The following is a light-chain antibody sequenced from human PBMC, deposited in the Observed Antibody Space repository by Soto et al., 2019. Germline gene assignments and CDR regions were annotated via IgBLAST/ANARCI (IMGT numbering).Light chain of an antibody. Sequence: EIEMTQSPATLYVSLGERVTLSCRAGQTIGSDLAWYQQKPGQPPSLLISGASARAPGVPARFSGSGSETEFTLAISSLQSEDFAVYYCQQYNKWPITFGPGTRLEIK. J-gene: IGKJ5*01. CDR1: QTIGSD. CDR2: GAS. V-gene: IGKV3-15*01. CDR3: QQYNKWPIT.